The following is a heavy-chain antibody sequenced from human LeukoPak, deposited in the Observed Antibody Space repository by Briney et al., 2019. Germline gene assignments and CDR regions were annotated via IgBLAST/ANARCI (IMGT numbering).Heavy chain of an antibody. D-gene: IGHD4-17*01. J-gene: IGHJ3*02. CDR2: ISSSSSYI. CDR1: GFTFSSYS. CDR3: ARGGDDYGDYYAFDI. V-gene: IGHV3-21*01. Sequence: PGGSLRLSCAASGFTFSSYSMNWVRQAPGKGLEWVSSISSSSSYIYYADSVKGRFTISRDNAKNSLYLQMNSLRAEDTAVYYCARGGDDYGDYYAFDIWGQGTVVTVSS.